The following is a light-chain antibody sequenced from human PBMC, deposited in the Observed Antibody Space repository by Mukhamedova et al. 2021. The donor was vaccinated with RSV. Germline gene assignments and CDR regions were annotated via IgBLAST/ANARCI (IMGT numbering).Light chain of an antibody. J-gene: IGLJ2*01. Sequence: IYEGTQRPSGVATRFSGSKSGNTASLTISGRQAEDEADYYCCSYAGSNTCAFGGGTKLTVL. V-gene: IGLV2-23*01. CDR3: CSYAGSNTCA. CDR2: EGT.